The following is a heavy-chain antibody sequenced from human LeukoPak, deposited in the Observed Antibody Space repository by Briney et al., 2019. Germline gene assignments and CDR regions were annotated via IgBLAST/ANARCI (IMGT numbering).Heavy chain of an antibody. V-gene: IGHV3-74*01. CDR1: GFTFSNYW. Sequence: GGSLRLSCATSGFTFSNYWMYWVRQAPGGGPESVSRIKTDGSITGYADSVKGRFTVSRDNAKSTLYLQMNSLRVEDTAVYYCSRVAIGAGTFNWGQGTLVTVSS. J-gene: IGHJ4*02. CDR3: SRVAIGAGTFN. CDR2: IKTDGSIT. D-gene: IGHD6-13*01.